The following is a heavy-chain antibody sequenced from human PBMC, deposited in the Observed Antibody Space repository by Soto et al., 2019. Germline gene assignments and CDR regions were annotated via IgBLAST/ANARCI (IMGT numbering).Heavy chain of an antibody. V-gene: IGHV3-23*01. CDR2: ISDAAGSA. CDR1: GITFSSYA. CDR3: ARPYGGKIGDAPDL. J-gene: IGHJ3*01. Sequence: PGGSLRLSCVASGITFSSYAMSWVRQVPGKGPEWVSTISDAAGSAYYVDSVKGRFTISRDNSKKTLYLQMNSLRAEDSAVYYCARPYGGKIGDAPDLWGPGTMVTVSS. D-gene: IGHD4-17*01.